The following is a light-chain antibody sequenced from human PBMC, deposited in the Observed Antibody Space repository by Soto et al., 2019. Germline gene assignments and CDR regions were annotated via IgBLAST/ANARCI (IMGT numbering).Light chain of an antibody. CDR3: QQYNNWPPLYT. CDR1: QSVNSN. CDR2: GAS. Sequence: EILMTQSPATLSVSPGERATLSCRASQSVNSNLAWYQQRPGQAPRLLIYGASSRATGIPARFSGSGSGTDFTLTISSLLSEDFAVYYCQQYNNWPPLYTFGQGTKLEIK. V-gene: IGKV3-15*01. J-gene: IGKJ2*01.